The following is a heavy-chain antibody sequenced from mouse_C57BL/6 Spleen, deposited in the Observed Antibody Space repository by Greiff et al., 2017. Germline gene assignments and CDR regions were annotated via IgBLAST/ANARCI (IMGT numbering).Heavy chain of an antibody. CDR1: GFTFSDYY. J-gene: IGHJ4*01. D-gene: IGHD2-10*01. CDR2: INYDGSST. CDR3: SRGRAYYGNYEKDMDD. Sequence: EVQRVESEGGLVQPGSSMKLSCTASGFTFSDYYMAWVRQVPEKGLEWVANINYDGSSTYYLDSLKSRFIISRDNAKNILYLQMSSLMSEDTAAYYCSRGRAYYGNYEKDMDDWGTGTSVTVSS. V-gene: IGHV5-16*01.